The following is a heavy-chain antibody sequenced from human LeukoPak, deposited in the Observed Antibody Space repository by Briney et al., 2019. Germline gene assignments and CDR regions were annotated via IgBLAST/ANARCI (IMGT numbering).Heavy chain of an antibody. Sequence: GGSLRLTCTASGFTFNSFAMSSVRQAPGKGLEWVSAISGSGGSTYYADSVKGRFTISRDNSKNTLYLQMNSLRAEDTAVYYCAKVYYYDGSGSVGDAFDIWGQGTMVTVSS. CDR3: AKVYYYDGSGSVGDAFDI. CDR1: GFTFNSFA. D-gene: IGHD3-22*01. J-gene: IGHJ3*02. V-gene: IGHV3-23*01. CDR2: ISGSGGST.